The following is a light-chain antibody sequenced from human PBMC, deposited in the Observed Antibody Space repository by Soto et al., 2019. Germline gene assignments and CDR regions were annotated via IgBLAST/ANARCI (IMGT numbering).Light chain of an antibody. J-gene: IGKJ5*01. V-gene: IGKV3-11*01. Sequence: EIVLTQSPATLSLSPGERATLSCRASQSVSSYLAWYQQKPCQAPRLLIYDASNRATGIPARFSGSGSGTDFTLTISSLEPEDFAVYYGQQRSNWPAITFGQGTRLEIK. CDR1: QSVSSY. CDR3: QQRSNWPAIT. CDR2: DAS.